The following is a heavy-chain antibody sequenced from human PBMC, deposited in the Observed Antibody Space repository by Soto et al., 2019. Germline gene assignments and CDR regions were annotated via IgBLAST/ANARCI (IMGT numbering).Heavy chain of an antibody. CDR3: ARDLYSSSWYLRAFDM. J-gene: IGHJ3*02. V-gene: IGHV1-46*03. CDR1: EYTFTTYS. Sequence: ASVKVSCKASEYTFTTYSLPWGGQAPGQGLGWMGIINPTSSTTSDAQKFQGRVTMTRDMSTSTVYMELSSLRSEDTAVYYCARDLYSSSWYLRAFDMWGQGTMVTVSS. CDR2: INPTSSTT. D-gene: IGHD6-13*01.